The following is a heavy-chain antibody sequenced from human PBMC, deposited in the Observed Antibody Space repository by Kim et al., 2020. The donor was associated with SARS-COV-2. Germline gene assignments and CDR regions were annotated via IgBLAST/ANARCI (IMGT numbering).Heavy chain of an antibody. D-gene: IGHD3-3*01. J-gene: IGHJ6*02. CDR3: ARGGYQLLSRDFWSGPLSNYYYGMDV. CDR1: GFTFSSYG. Sequence: GGSLRLSCAASGFTFSSYGMHWVRQAPGKGLEWVAVIWYDGSNKYYADSVKGRFTISRDNSKNTLYLQMNSLRAEDTAVYYCARGGYQLLSRDFWSGPLSNYYYGMDVWGQGTTVTVSS. V-gene: IGHV3-33*08. CDR2: IWYDGSNK.